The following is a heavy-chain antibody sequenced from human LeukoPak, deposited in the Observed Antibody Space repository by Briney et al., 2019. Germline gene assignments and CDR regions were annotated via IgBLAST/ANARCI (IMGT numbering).Heavy chain of an antibody. J-gene: IGHJ4*02. CDR3: ARERGRGYFDY. Sequence: SETLSLTCAVSGGSISSGGYSWSWLRQPPGKGLEWIGYIYHSGSTYYNPSLKSRVTISVDRSKNQFSLKLSSVTAADTAVYYCARERGRGYFDYWGQGTLVTVSS. CDR2: IYHSGST. V-gene: IGHV4-30-2*01. CDR1: GGSISSGGYS. D-gene: IGHD3-10*01.